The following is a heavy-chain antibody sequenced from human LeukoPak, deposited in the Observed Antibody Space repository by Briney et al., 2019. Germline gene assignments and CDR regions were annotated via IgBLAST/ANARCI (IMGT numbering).Heavy chain of an antibody. CDR1: GGSFSTYY. CDR2: INHRGDT. V-gene: IGHV4-34*01. J-gene: IGHJ4*03. CDR3: ARGPTISETGYFDY. Sequence: SETLSLTCAVYGGSFSTYYWSWIRQSPGKGLEWIAEINHRGDTKYNPSVKSRGTISVDTSKNQISLKITSLTAADTAVYYCARGPTISETGYFDYWGQGTLVTVSS. D-gene: IGHD1-1*01.